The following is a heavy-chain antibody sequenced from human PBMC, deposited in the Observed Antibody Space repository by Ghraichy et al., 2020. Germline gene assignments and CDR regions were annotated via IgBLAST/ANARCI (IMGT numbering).Heavy chain of an antibody. Sequence: GGSLRLSCAASGFTFSIYTMSWVRQAPGKGLEWVSAISGSAGSTYYADSVKGRFTISRDNSKNTLFLQINSLRAEDTAVYYCATTLGYCSGATCYSNSWGQGTLVTVSS. D-gene: IGHD2-15*01. CDR3: ATTLGYCSGATCYSNS. V-gene: IGHV3-23*01. CDR1: GFTFSIYT. CDR2: ISGSAGST. J-gene: IGHJ4*02.